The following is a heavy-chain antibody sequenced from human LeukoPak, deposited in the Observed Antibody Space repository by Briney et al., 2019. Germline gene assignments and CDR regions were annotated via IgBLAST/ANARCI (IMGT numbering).Heavy chain of an antibody. CDR1: GFTFDDYA. CDR2: ISWNRGSI. D-gene: IGHD6-13*01. V-gene: IGHV3-9*01. J-gene: IGHJ4*02. CDR3: AKDKSASSWYRFDY. Sequence: GGSLRLSCAASGFTFDDYAMHWVRQAPGKGLEGVSGISWNRGSIGYADSVKGRFTISRDNAKNSLYLQMNSLRAEDTALYYCAKDKSASSWYRFDYWGQGTLVTVSS.